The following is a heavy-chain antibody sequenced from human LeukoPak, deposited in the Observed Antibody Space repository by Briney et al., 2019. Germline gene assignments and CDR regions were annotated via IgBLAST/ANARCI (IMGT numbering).Heavy chain of an antibody. CDR2: IYPADSDT. Sequence: GESLKISCKGSGYSFTSHWVGWVRQMPGKGLEWMGIIYPADSDTRYSPSFQGQVTISADKSITTAYLQWSSLKASDTAMYYCARIWGYDFWSGYYDYWGQGTLVTVSS. CDR3: ARIWGYDFWSGYYDY. D-gene: IGHD3-3*01. J-gene: IGHJ4*02. CDR1: GYSFTSHW. V-gene: IGHV5-51*01.